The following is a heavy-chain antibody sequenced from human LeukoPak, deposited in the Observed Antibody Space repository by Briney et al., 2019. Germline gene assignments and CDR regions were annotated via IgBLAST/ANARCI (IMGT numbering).Heavy chain of an antibody. CDR2: IYSGVST. CDR1: GFTFSSYE. Sequence: GGSLRLSCAASGFTFSSYEMNWVRQAPGKGLEWVSVIYSGVSTYYADSVKGRFTISRDNSKNTLYLQMNSLRADDTAVYYCARGHDAFDIWGQGTMVTVSS. CDR3: ARGHDAFDI. J-gene: IGHJ3*02. V-gene: IGHV3-66*02.